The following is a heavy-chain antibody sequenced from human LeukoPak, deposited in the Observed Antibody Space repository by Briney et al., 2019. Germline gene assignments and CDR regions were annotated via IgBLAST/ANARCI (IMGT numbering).Heavy chain of an antibody. CDR1: GLTFSTYG. J-gene: IGHJ4*02. CDR2: ISGSGDTT. Sequence: GGSLRLSCAASGLTFSTYGTSWVRQAPGKGLEWVSGISGSGDTTYYADSVKGRFTISRDNSKSTLYLQMNSLRADDTAVYYCARVLSDSSGWGGEDYWGQGTLVTVSS. V-gene: IGHV3-23*01. D-gene: IGHD6-19*01. CDR3: ARVLSDSSGWGGEDY.